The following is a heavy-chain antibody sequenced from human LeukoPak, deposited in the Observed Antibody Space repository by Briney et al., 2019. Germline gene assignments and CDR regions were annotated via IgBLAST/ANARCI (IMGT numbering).Heavy chain of an antibody. CDR3: ARGLKWELRQGNTYYYYYYMDV. V-gene: IGHV4-38-2*02. CDR2: IYHSGST. J-gene: IGHJ6*03. D-gene: IGHD1-26*01. Sequence: SETLSLTCTVSGYSISSGYYWGWIRQPPGKGLEWIGIIYHSGSTYYNSSLKSRVTISVDTSENQFSLNLISVTAADTAVYYCARGLKWELRQGNTYYYYYYMDVWGKGTTVIVSS. CDR1: GYSISSGYY.